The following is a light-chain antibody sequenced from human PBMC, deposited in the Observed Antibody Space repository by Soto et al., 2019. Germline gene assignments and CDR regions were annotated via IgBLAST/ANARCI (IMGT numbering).Light chain of an antibody. CDR3: SSYTSSSTPVV. V-gene: IGLV2-14*01. CDR2: DVS. CDR1: XXXXGGYNY. Sequence: QSVLTQPASVSGXXXXSXXXXXXGXXXXXGGYNYVSWYQQHPGKAPKLMIYDVSNRPSGISNRFSGSKSGNTASLTISGLQAEDEADYYCSSYTSSSTPVVFGGGTKLTVL. J-gene: IGLJ2*01.